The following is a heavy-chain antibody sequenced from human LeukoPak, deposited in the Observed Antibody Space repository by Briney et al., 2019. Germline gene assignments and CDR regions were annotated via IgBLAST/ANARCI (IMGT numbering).Heavy chain of an antibody. Sequence: SETLSLTCTVSGGSISSHYWSWIRQPPGEGLEWIAYIYYSGSTKYSPSLQSRVTISVDTSNNQFSLKVSSVTAADTAVYYCARHMHGGTYPMDVWGQGTTVTVSS. D-gene: IGHD1-26*01. CDR1: GGSISSHY. V-gene: IGHV4-59*08. J-gene: IGHJ6*02. CDR3: ARHMHGGTYPMDV. CDR2: IYYSGST.